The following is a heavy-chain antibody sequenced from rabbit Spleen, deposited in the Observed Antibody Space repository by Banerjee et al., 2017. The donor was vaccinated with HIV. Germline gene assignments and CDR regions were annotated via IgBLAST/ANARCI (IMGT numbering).Heavy chain of an antibody. J-gene: IGHJ6*01. CDR2: IYAISETT. D-gene: IGHD8-1*01. CDR3: ARDAASSFSSYGMAL. CDR1: GFSLSSYW. Sequence: QLEESGGRLVQPGGSLTLTCKASGFSLSSYWMNWVRQAPGKGLEWIGIIYAISETTYYASWVNGRFTISSDNAQNDVDLQLNSLTAADTATYFCARDAASSFSSYGMALWCPGTLVTVS. V-gene: IGHV1S7*01.